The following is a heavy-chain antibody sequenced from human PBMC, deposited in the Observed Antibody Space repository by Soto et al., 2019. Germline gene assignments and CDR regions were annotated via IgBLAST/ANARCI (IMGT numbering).Heavy chain of an antibody. CDR2: ISWNSGNI. V-gene: IGHV3-9*01. D-gene: IGHD5-18*01. Sequence: EVQLEESGGALVQPGRSLRLSFAASGFTFDDYAMHWVRQDVGKGLEWVSSISWNSGNIGYADSVKGRFTTSRDNAKNSLYLQMNSLRPEDTALYYCVRSKGGYSYGTPFDYWGQGTLVTVSS. J-gene: IGHJ4*02. CDR3: VRSKGGYSYGTPFDY. CDR1: GFTFDDYA.